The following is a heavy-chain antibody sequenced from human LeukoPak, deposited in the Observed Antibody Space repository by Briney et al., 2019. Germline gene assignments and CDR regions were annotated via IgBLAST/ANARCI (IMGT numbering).Heavy chain of an antibody. CDR3: AREGDYNSGDAY. V-gene: IGHV1-69*04. CDR1: GGSFSTYA. CDR2: IIPVLGIT. D-gene: IGHD4-17*01. Sequence: SVKVSCKASGGSFSTYAVSWARQAPGLGLEWMGRIIPVLGITHFAEKFQDRATITADKSTSTAYMELSSLTSEDTAVYYCAREGDYNSGDAYWGQGTLVTVSS. J-gene: IGHJ4*02.